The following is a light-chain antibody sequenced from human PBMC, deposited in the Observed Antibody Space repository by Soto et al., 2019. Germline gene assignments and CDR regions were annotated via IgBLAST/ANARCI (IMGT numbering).Light chain of an antibody. J-gene: IGKJ5*01. V-gene: IGKV1-33*01. CDR1: QSISSY. CDR3: QQYDSLPIT. Sequence: IQMTQSPSSLSASVGDRVTITCGASQSISSYLNWYQQKPGKAPKLLIYAASSLQTGVPSRFSGSGSGTHFIFTICSLQPEDSATYFCQQYDSLPITFGQGTRLETK. CDR2: AAS.